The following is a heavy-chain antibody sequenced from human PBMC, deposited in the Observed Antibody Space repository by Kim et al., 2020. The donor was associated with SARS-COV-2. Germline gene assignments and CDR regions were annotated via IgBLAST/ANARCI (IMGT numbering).Heavy chain of an antibody. J-gene: IGHJ4*02. Sequence: GGSLRLSCAASGFTFSSYAMSWVRQAPGKGLEWVSAISGSGGSTYYADSVKGRFTISRDNSKNTLYLQMNSLRAEDTAVYYCAKRLSVLLWFGEYYFDYWGQGTLVTVSS. D-gene: IGHD3-10*01. V-gene: IGHV3-23*01. CDR3: AKRLSVLLWFGEYYFDY. CDR1: GFTFSSYA. CDR2: ISGSGGST.